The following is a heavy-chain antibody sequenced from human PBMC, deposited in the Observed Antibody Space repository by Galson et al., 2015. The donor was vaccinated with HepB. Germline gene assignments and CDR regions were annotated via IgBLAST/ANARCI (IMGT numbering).Heavy chain of an antibody. CDR2: INTNTGNP. V-gene: IGHV7-4-1*02. CDR3: ARDLEGFGECAFDI. J-gene: IGHJ3*02. Sequence: SVKVSCKASGYTFTSYAMNWVRQAPGQGLEWMGWINTNTGNPTYAQGFTGRFVFSLDTSVSTAYLQISSLKAEDTAVYYCARDLEGFGECAFDIWGQGTMVTVSS. CDR1: GYTFTSYA. D-gene: IGHD3-10*01.